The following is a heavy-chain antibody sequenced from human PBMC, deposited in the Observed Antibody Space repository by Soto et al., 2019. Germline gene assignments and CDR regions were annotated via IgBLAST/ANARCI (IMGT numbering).Heavy chain of an antibody. CDR2: ISSSGTTI. CDR1: GFPFSSYE. V-gene: IGHV3-48*03. J-gene: IGHJ4*02. Sequence: RRLSCAASGFPFSSYEMNWVRQPPGKGLEWVAYISSSGTTIYYADSVKGRFTISRDNAKNSLFLQINSLSVEDTAVYYCARSPFLECNWAQGTLVTVSS. CDR3: ARSPFLECN. D-gene: IGHD3-3*01.